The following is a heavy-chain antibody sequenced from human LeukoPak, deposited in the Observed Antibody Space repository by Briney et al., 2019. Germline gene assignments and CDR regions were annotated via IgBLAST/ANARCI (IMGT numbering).Heavy chain of an antibody. CDR1: GFTFSSYS. Sequence: GGSLRLSCAASGFTFSSYSMIWVRQAPGKGLEWVSYISSSTTIYYADSVKGRFTISRDNAKNSLYLQMDSLRAEDTALYYCARAGYYYGSGTSYFYYYYMDVWGKGTTVTVSS. J-gene: IGHJ6*03. V-gene: IGHV3-48*01. D-gene: IGHD3-10*01. CDR2: ISSSTTI. CDR3: ARAGYYYGSGTSYFYYYYMDV.